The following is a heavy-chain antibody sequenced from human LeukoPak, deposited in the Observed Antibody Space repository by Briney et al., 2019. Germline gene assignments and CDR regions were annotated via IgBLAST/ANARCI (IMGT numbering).Heavy chain of an antibody. CDR3: ARDYYGMDV. Sequence: GGSLRLSCAASGFPFSSYWMSWVRPAPGKGLEWVANIKQDGSEKYYVDSVKGRFTISRDNAKNSLYLQMNSLRAEDTAVYYCARDYYGMDVWGQGTTVTVSS. V-gene: IGHV3-7*01. J-gene: IGHJ6*02. CDR2: IKQDGSEK. CDR1: GFPFSSYW.